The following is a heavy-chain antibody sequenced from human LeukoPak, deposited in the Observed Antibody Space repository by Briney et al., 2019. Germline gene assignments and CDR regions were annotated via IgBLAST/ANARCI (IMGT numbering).Heavy chain of an antibody. D-gene: IGHD3-10*01. V-gene: IGHV4-34*01. J-gene: IGHJ4*02. CDR2: INHSGST. CDR1: GGSFSGYY. Sequence: SETLSLTCAVYGGSFSGYYWSWIRQPPGKGLEWIGEINHSGSTNYNPSLKSRVTISVDTSKNQFSLKLSSVTAADTAVYYCARDTMVRGVMGYWGQGTLVTVSS. CDR3: ARDTMVRGVMGY.